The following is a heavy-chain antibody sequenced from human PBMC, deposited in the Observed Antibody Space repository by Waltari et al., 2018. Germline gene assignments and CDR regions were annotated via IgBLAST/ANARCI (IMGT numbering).Heavy chain of an antibody. CDR1: GFTLTTYW. Sequence: EVQLVESGGGLVQPGGSLRRSCAASGFTLTTYWMSWVRQAPGKGLEWVANIKYDASERYYVDSVKGRFTISRDNAKNSLDLQMNSLRVEDTAMYYCARDHVYTYGTGWDAPDFLGPGTMVTVSS. V-gene: IGHV3-7*01. D-gene: IGHD5-18*01. CDR2: IKYDASER. CDR3: ARDHVYTYGTGWDAPDF. J-gene: IGHJ3*01.